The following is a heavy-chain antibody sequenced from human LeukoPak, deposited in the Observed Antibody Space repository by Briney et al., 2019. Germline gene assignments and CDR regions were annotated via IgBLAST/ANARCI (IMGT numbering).Heavy chain of an antibody. CDR3: AREASITGTTGWFDP. V-gene: IGHV1-8*03. CDR1: GYTFTSYD. J-gene: IGHJ5*02. CDR2: MNPNSGNT. D-gene: IGHD1-7*01. Sequence: ASVKVSCKASGYTFTSYDINWVRQATGQGLEWMGWMNPNSGNTGYAQKFQGRVTITRNTSISTAYMELSSLRSEDTAVYYCAREASITGTTGWFDPWGQGTLVTVSS.